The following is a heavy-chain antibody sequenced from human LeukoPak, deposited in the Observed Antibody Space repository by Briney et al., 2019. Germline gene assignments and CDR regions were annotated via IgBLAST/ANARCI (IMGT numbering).Heavy chain of an antibody. CDR2: IYYSGST. J-gene: IGHJ4*02. CDR1: GDSISNLY. V-gene: IGHV4-59*11. CDR3: ARDSSHDSSGYLDY. D-gene: IGHD3-22*01. Sequence: PSETLSLTCTLSGDSISNLYWSWIRQPPGKGLEWIGSIYYSGSTYYNPSLKSRVTISVDTSKNQFSLKLSSVTAADTAVYYCARDSSHDSSGYLDYWGQGTLVTVSS.